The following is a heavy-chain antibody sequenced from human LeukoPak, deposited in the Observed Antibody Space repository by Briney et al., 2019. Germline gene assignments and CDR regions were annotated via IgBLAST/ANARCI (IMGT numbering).Heavy chain of an antibody. CDR3: ASTVGVELRPRDAFDI. CDR1: GGSISSYY. J-gene: IGHJ3*02. Sequence: SETLSLTCTVSGGSISSYYWSWIRQPPGKGLEWIGYIYYSGSTNYNPPLKSRVTISVDTSKNQFSLKLSSVTAADTAVYYCASTVGVELRPRDAFDIWGQGTMVTVSS. D-gene: IGHD3-16*01. V-gene: IGHV4-59*01. CDR2: IYYSGST.